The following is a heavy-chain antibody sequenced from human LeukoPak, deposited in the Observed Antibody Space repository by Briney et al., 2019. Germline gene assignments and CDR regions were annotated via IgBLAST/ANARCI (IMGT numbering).Heavy chain of an antibody. CDR1: GYTFTSYY. D-gene: IGHD1-26*01. V-gene: IGHV1-46*01. CDR2: INPSGGST. Sequence: ASVKVSCKASGYTFTSYYMHWVRQAPGQGLEWMGIINPSGGSTSYAQKFQGRVTMTRDMSTSTVYMELSSLRSEDTAVYYCASSGGATLGDFDYWGQGTLVTVSS. J-gene: IGHJ4*02. CDR3: ASSGGATLGDFDY.